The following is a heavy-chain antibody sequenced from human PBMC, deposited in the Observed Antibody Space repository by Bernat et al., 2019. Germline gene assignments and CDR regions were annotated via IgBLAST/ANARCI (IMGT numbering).Heavy chain of an antibody. CDR3: AREQGAGLYRTFDY. D-gene: IGHD6-19*01. V-gene: IGHV3-30-3*01. CDR2: IPYDGGNK. J-gene: IGHJ4*02. CDR1: GFTFSSYA. Sequence: QVQLVESGGGVVHPWRSLRLSCSASGFTFSSYAMHWVRQAPGKWLEWVAVIPYDGGNKYYADSVKGRFTISRDNSKNTLYLQMSSLGAEDTAVYYCAREQGAGLYRTFDYWGQGTLVTVSS.